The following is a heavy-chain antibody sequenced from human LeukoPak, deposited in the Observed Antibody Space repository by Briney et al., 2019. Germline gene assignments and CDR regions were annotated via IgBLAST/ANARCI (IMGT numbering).Heavy chain of an antibody. CDR1: GASPY. V-gene: IGHV4-4*09. J-gene: IGHJ5*02. CDR3: ARGYGWFDP. CDR2: IYSTTGTT. Sequence: SETLSLTCTVSGASPYWTWIRQPPGKGLEWIGYIYSTTGTTNSNPSLKSRVTMSLDTSKKHLSLKLSAVTAADTAVYYCARGYGWFDPWGQGILVIFSS. D-gene: IGHD3-10*01.